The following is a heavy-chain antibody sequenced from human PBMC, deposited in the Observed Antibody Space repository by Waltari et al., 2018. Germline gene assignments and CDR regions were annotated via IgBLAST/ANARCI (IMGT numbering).Heavy chain of an antibody. CDR3: ARAPYYDFWSGYSYYFDY. J-gene: IGHJ4*02. CDR2: ISAYNGNT. Sequence: QVQLVQSGAEVKKPGASVKVSCKASGYTFTSYGISWVRQAPGKGLEWMGWISAYNGNTNYAQKLQGRVTMTTDTSTSTAYMELRSLRSDDTAVYYCARAPYYDFWSGYSYYFDYWGQGTLVTVSS. D-gene: IGHD3-3*01. V-gene: IGHV1-18*01. CDR1: GYTFTSYG.